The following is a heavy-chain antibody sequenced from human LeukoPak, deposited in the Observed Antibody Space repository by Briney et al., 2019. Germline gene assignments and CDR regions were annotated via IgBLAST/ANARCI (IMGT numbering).Heavy chain of an antibody. CDR3: ATIDWYRFDY. Sequence: GGSLRLSCATSGFTFSSYSMNWVRQAPGKGLEWVSSISSSSSYIYYADSVKGRFIISRDNAKNSLYLQMNSLRADDTAVYYCATIDWYRFDYWGQGTLVTVSS. V-gene: IGHV3-21*01. D-gene: IGHD3-9*01. CDR1: GFTFSSYS. J-gene: IGHJ4*02. CDR2: ISSSSSYI.